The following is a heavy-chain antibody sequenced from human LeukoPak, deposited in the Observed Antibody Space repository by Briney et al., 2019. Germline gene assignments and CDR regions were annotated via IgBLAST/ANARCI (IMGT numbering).Heavy chain of an antibody. V-gene: IGHV3-33*01. D-gene: IGHD1-7*01. J-gene: IGHJ6*03. CDR3: ARWTGTTLGIYYYMDV. CDR2: IWYDGSNK. Sequence: GGSLRLSCAASGFTFSSYGMHWVRQAPGKGLEWVAVIWYDGSNKYYADSVKGRFTISRDNSKNTLYLQMNSLRAEDTAVYYCARWTGTTLGIYYYMDVWGKGTTVTVSS. CDR1: GFTFSSYG.